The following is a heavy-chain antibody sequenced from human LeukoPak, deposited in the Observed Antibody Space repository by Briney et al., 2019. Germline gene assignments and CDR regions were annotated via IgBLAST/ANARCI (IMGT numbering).Heavy chain of an antibody. V-gene: IGHV4-34*01. CDR3: ARRVPGYSSGWYDGY. D-gene: IGHD6-19*01. CDR1: GGSFSGYY. CDR2: INHSGST. J-gene: IGHJ4*02. Sequence: SETLSLTCAVYGGSFSGYYWSWIRQPPGKGLEWIGEINHSGSTNYNPSLKGRVTISVDTSKNQFSLKLSSVTAADTAVYYCARRVPGYSSGWYDGYWGQGTLVTVSS.